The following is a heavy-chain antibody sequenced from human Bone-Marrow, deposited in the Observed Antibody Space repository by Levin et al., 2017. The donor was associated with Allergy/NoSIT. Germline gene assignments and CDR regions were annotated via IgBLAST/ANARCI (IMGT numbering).Heavy chain of an antibody. V-gene: IGHV3-7*03. CDR2: IKQDGSEK. J-gene: IGHJ4*02. D-gene: IGHD2-2*01. Sequence: PGGSLRLSCATSGFTFTTYWMSWLRLTPGKGLEWVANIKQDGSEKKYVDSVKGRFTISRDNVKNSLHLQMNSLRAEDTAVYYCATDGCDTTSCPYTFASWGQGTLVTVSS. CDR1: GFTFTTYW. CDR3: ATDGCDTTSCPYTFAS.